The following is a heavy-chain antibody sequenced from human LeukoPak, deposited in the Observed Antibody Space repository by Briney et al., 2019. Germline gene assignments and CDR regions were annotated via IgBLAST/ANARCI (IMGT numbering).Heavy chain of an antibody. CDR2: IRSKDYGGTT. Sequence: PGGSLRLSCTASGFTFGDYAMSWVRQAPGKGLEWVGFIRSKDYGGTTEYAASVKGRFTISRDDSKSIAYLQMNSLKTEDTAVYYCTRDRVDTAMDYYYYGMDVWGKGTTVTVSS. V-gene: IGHV3-49*04. J-gene: IGHJ6*04. CDR3: TRDRVDTAMDYYYYGMDV. D-gene: IGHD5-18*01. CDR1: GFTFGDYA.